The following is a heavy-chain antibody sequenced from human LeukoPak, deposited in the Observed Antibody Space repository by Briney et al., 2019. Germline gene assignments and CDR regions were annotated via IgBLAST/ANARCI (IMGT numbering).Heavy chain of an antibody. CDR3: ATTPDYYGSGSYYRD. Sequence: GASVKVSCKASGYTFTGYYMHWVRQAPGQGLEWMGWINPNSGGTNYAQKFQGRVTMTRDTSISTAYMELSRLRSDDTAVYYCATTPDYYGSGSYYRDWGQGTLVTVSS. V-gene: IGHV1-2*02. D-gene: IGHD3-10*01. J-gene: IGHJ4*02. CDR1: GYTFTGYY. CDR2: INPNSGGT.